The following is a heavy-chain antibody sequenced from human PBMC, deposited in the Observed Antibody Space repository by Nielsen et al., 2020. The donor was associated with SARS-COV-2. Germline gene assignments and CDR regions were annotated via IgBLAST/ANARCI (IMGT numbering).Heavy chain of an antibody. D-gene: IGHD6-19*01. J-gene: IGHJ4*02. CDR3: AKHHSGWLGEYFDY. CDR2: IRNRGGRT. Sequence: GESLKISCAASGFTISSYGMSWVRQVSGKGLEWLSEIRNRGGRTRYADSVKGRFTISRDSSKNTLYLQMNSLRVDDTAVYYCAKHHSGWLGEYFDYWGQGTLVTVSS. V-gene: IGHV3-23*01. CDR1: GFTISSYG.